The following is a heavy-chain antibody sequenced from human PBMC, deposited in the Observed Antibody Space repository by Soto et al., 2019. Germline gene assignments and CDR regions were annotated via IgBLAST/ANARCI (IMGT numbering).Heavy chain of an antibody. CDR3: ARGPRIAAAGNFDY. CDR2: INHSGST. CDR1: GGSFSGYY. D-gene: IGHD6-13*01. V-gene: IGHV4-34*01. Sequence: QVQLQQWGAGLLKPSETLSLTCAVYGGSFSGYYWSWIRQPPGKGLEWIGEINHSGSTNYNPSLKSRVTISVHTSKNQFSLKLSSVTAADTAVYYCARGPRIAAAGNFDYWGQGTLVTVSS. J-gene: IGHJ4*02.